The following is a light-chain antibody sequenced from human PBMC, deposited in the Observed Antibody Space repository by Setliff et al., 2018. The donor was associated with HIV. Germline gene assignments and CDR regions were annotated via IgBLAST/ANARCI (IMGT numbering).Light chain of an antibody. CDR2: DVS. J-gene: IGLJ1*01. CDR1: SNDVGAYDY. V-gene: IGLV2-11*01. CDR3: CSYAGSYTFV. Sequence: QSALTQPRSVSGSRGQSVILSCTGASNDVGAYDYVSWYQQHPGKTPKLIIYDVSKRPSGVPARFSGFKSGNTASLTIFGLQPEDEPDYYCCSYAGSYTFVFGTWTKSPS.